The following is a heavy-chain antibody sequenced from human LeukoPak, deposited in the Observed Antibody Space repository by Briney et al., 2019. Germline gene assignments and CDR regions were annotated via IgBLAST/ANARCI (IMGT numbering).Heavy chain of an antibody. CDR2: IKQDGSEK. CDR1: GFTFSSYW. Sequence: PGGSLRLSCAASGFTFSSYWMSWVRQAPGKGLEWVANIKQDGSEKYYVDSVKGRFTISRDNAKNSLYLQMNSLRAEDTAAYYCARYVVTAQLPGYFDYWGQGTLVTVSS. D-gene: IGHD2-21*02. J-gene: IGHJ4*02. V-gene: IGHV3-7*01. CDR3: ARYVVTAQLPGYFDY.